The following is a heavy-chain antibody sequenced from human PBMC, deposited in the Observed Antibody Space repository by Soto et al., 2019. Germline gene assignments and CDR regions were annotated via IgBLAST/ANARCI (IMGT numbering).Heavy chain of an antibody. D-gene: IGHD3-22*01. J-gene: IGHJ5*01. CDR1: GDTSTSYY. CDR2: IHNSGTS. V-gene: IGHV4-59*01. Sequence: PSETLSLTCTVSGDTSTSYYWGWIRQAPGKGLEWIGHIHNSGTSTHNPSLNARVTISIDMSKKQFSLKLTSLTSADTAVYYCARDFYDSVGYTWFDSWSQGTLVTVSS. CDR3: ARDFYDSVGYTWFDS.